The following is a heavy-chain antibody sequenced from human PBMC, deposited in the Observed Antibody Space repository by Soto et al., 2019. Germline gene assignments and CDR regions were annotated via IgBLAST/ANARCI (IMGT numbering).Heavy chain of an antibody. CDR1: GGSISSYY. D-gene: IGHD2-2*02. Sequence: KPSETLSLTCTVSGGSISSYYWSWIRQPPGKGLEWIGYIYYSGSTNYNPSLKSRVTISVDTSTNQFSLKLSSVTAADTAVYYCARDVGYCISTCCYSWFDPWGQGTLVTVSS. CDR3: ARDVGYCISTCCYSWFDP. V-gene: IGHV4-59*01. J-gene: IGHJ5*02. CDR2: IYYSGST.